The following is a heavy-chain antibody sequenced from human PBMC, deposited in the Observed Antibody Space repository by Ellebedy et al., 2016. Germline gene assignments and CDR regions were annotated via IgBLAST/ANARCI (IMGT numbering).Heavy chain of an antibody. Sequence: SETLSLTCTVSGGSMSTYYWSWIRQPPGKGLEWIGYVYYTGRSYFNPSLKSRATISVDTSKNQLSLRLTFVTAADTAMYYCARHRTGDAYGYYYYYMDVWGKGTTVTVSS. CDR3: ARHRTGDAYGYYYYYMDV. V-gene: IGHV4-59*08. J-gene: IGHJ6*03. CDR2: VYYTGRS. CDR1: GGSMSTYY. D-gene: IGHD5-24*01.